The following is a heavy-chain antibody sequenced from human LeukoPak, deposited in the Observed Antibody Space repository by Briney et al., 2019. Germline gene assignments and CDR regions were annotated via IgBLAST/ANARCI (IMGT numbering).Heavy chain of an antibody. CDR2: IYTSGST. Sequence: SETLSLTCTVSGGSISSYYRSWIRQPPGKGLEWIGYIYTSGSTNYNPSLKSRVTISVDTSKNQFSLKLSSVTAADTAVYYCARRVAAAGDYFDPWGQGTLVTVSS. J-gene: IGHJ5*02. D-gene: IGHD6-13*01. CDR1: GGSISSYY. V-gene: IGHV4-4*09. CDR3: ARRVAAAGDYFDP.